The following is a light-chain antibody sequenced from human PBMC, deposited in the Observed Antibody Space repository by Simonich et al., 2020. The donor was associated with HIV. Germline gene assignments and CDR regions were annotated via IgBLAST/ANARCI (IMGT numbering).Light chain of an antibody. CDR2: LGA. CDR3: MQAVQTPFT. CDR1: QSLLHSDGFPY. Sequence: DIVMTQSPLSLSVTPGETASISCRYSQSLLHSDGFPYLDWYLQRPGQSPQLLIYLGAPRASGVHDRFSCSGSGTDFTLKISRVEAEDVGVYYCMQAVQTPFTFGPGTKVDIK. J-gene: IGKJ3*01. V-gene: IGKV2-28*01.